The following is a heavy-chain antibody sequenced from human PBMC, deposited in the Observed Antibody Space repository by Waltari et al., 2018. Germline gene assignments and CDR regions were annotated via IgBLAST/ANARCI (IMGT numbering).Heavy chain of an antibody. CDR2: INHSGST. J-gene: IGHJ4*02. D-gene: IGHD3-3*01. V-gene: IGHV4-34*01. CDR3: ARGLAVYFWSGYSFDY. Sequence: QVQLQQWGAGLLKPSETLSLTCAVYGGSFSGYYWSWIRQPPGKGLEWIGEINHSGSTNYNPSLKSRVTISVDTSKNQFSLKLSSVTAADTAVYYCARGLAVYFWSGYSFDYWGQGTLVTVSS. CDR1: GGSFSGYY.